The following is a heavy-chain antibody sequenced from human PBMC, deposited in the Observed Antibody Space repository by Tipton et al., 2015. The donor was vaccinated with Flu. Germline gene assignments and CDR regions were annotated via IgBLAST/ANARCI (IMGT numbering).Heavy chain of an antibody. CDR2: IFYSGKT. CDR1: GDSISNSNSC. CDR3: ARRPYYSGSYFTQ. D-gene: IGHD3-10*01. J-gene: IGHJ1*01. Sequence: LRLSCGVSGDSISNSNSCWGWVRQPPGMGLEWIGTIFYSGKTFYNSSLTSRVSLSLDTSKNHLSLILTSVTAADTAVYYCARRPYYSGSYFTQWGQGTLVIVSS. V-gene: IGHV4-39*02.